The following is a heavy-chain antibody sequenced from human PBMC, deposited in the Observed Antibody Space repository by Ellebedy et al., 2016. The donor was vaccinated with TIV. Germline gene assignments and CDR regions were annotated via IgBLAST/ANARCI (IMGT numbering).Heavy chain of an antibody. CDR1: GFTFNSYW. CDR3: ATDGSYGDYLSPAHAFEM. D-gene: IGHD4-17*01. J-gene: IGHJ3*02. CDR2: TNQDGSKR. V-gene: IGHV3-7*03. Sequence: GGSLRLSCAASGFTFNSYWMSWVRQAPGKGLEWVANTNQDGSKRYYVDSVKGRFTISRDNAKTSLYLQMNSLRAEDTAVYYCATDGSYGDYLSPAHAFEMWGQGTMVIVSS.